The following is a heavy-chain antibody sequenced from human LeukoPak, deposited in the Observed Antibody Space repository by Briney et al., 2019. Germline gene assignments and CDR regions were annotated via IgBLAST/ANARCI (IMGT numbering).Heavy chain of an antibody. J-gene: IGHJ4*02. Sequence: GGSLRLSCAASGFSFTYGMHWVRQAPGKGLEWVTYIRKDGSNIYYAESVKGRFTISRDNSKNTLYLQMNSLRAEDTAVYYCAKGRSGITIFGVDYWGQGTLVTVSS. CDR3: AKGRSGITIFGVDY. CDR2: IRKDGSNI. D-gene: IGHD3-3*01. V-gene: IGHV3-30*02. CDR1: GFSFTYG.